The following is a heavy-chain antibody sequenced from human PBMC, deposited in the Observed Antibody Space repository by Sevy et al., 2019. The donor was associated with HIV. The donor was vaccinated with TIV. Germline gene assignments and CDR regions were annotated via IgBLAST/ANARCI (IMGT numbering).Heavy chain of an antibody. Sequence: GGSLRLSCAASGITFSLNAMHWVRQAPGKGLEWVAVISYDGNDKYYADSVKGRFTISRDNSKNTLDLQMNSLRAEDPAVYYCARDRCAGPNTSYLDYWGQGTLVTVSS. CDR1: GITFSLNA. CDR2: ISYDGNDK. CDR3: ARDRCAGPNTSYLDY. J-gene: IGHJ4*02. D-gene: IGHD2-2*02. V-gene: IGHV3-30*07.